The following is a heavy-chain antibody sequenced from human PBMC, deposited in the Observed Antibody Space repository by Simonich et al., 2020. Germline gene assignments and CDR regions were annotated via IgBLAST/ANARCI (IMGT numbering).Heavy chain of an antibody. J-gene: IGHJ6*03. Sequence: EVPLVESGGGLVQAGGSLRLSCAASGFTFSSYWMSLVRQGPGKGVEWVANIKQAGSEKYYVDSVKGRFTISRDNAKNSLYLQMNSLRAEDTAVYYCARDGLGTAYYYYMDVWGKGTTVTVSS. D-gene: IGHD7-27*01. CDR2: IKQAGSEK. CDR1: GFTFSSYW. V-gene: IGHV3-7*01. CDR3: ARDGLGTAYYYYMDV.